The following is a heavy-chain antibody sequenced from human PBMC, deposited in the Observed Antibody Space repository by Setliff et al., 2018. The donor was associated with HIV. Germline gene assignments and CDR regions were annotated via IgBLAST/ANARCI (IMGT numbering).Heavy chain of an antibody. V-gene: IGHV4-61*05. CDR3: ARGGAFWSGYYGFDY. CDR1: GDSISSSTDY. CDR2: INHSGRA. D-gene: IGHD3-3*01. Sequence: SETLSLTCSVSGDSISSSTDYWGWIRQSPGKGLEWLGEINHSGRAKYNPSLKSRVTISVDKSKNQFSLNLTSVTAADTAVYYCARGGAFWSGYYGFDYWGQGTLVTVSS. J-gene: IGHJ4*02.